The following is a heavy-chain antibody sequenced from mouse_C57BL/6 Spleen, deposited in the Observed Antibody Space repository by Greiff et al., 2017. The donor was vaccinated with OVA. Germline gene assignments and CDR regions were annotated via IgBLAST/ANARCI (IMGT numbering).Heavy chain of an antibody. CDR1: GFTFSSYG. CDR2: ISSGGSNN. J-gene: IGHJ1*03. V-gene: IGHV5-6*01. CDR3: ARHHDYGGRDWYFDV. Sequence: EVQVVESGGDLVKPGGSLKLSCAASGFTFSSYGMSWVRQTPDKRLEWVATISSGGSNNYYPDSVKGRFTISRDNAKNTLYLQMSSLKSEDTAMYYCARHHDYGGRDWYFDVWGTGTTVTVSS. D-gene: IGHD1-1*01.